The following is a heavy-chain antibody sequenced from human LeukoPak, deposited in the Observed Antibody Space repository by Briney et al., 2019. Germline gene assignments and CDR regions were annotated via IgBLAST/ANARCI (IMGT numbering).Heavy chain of an antibody. CDR2: LNSDGTRI. J-gene: IGHJ3*01. D-gene: IGHD2-21*01. CDR1: GFSFSSYW. V-gene: IGHV3-74*01. Sequence: GGSLRLSCTASGFSFSSYWMHWVRQVPGKGLEWVSCLNSDGTRISYADSVKGRFTISRDYSKNTLYLQMNSLRVEDTAVYYCVRDGLLWYGGATWGQGTMVTVSS. CDR3: VRDGLLWYGGAT.